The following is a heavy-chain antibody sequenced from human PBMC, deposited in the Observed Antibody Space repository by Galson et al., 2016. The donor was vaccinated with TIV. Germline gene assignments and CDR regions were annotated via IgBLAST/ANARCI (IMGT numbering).Heavy chain of an antibody. V-gene: IGHV3-33*01. CDR2: IWYDGTNT. J-gene: IGHJ3*01. CDR1: GFTLPNYG. Sequence: SLRLSCATSGFTLPNYGMTWVRQAPGKGLEWVAVIWYDGTNTHYADSVKGRFTISKDNSENTLNLQMNTLRVEDTAVYYCARTGANTLYSGGYGDDDGFDFWGQGTMVTVSS. D-gene: IGHD1-26*01. CDR3: ARTGANTLYSGGYGDDDGFDF.